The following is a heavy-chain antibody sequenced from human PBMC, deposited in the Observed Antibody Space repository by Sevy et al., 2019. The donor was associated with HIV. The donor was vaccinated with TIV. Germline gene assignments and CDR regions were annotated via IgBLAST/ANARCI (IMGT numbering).Heavy chain of an antibody. CDR2: ISGSGYST. V-gene: IGHV3-23*01. Sequence: GGSLRLSCAASEFTFSNYGMSWVRQAPGKGLEWVSAISGSGYSTYYADSVKGRFTISRDKSKNTLYLQINSLRAGDTAVYYCAKHIAYCGGDCYPPLYYFDYWGQGTLVTVSS. D-gene: IGHD2-21*02. CDR1: EFTFSNYG. CDR3: AKHIAYCGGDCYPPLYYFDY. J-gene: IGHJ4*02.